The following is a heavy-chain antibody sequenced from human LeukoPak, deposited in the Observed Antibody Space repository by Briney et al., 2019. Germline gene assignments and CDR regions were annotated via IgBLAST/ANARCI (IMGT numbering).Heavy chain of an antibody. Sequence: SETLSLTCAVYGGSFRGYYWSWIRQPPGKGLEWIGEINHSGSTNYNPSLKSRVTISVDTSKNQFSLKLSSVTAADTAVYYCARRYSFSGSDYWGQGTLVTVSS. CDR1: GGSFRGYY. V-gene: IGHV4-34*01. CDR2: INHSGST. D-gene: IGHD6-19*01. CDR3: ARRYSFSGSDY. J-gene: IGHJ4*02.